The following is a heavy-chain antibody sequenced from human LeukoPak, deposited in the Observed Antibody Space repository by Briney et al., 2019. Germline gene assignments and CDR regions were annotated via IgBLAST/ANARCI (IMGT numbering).Heavy chain of an antibody. Sequence: ASVKVSCKASGYTFTGYYISWVRQAPGQGLEWMGWINPNGGAAGATKYAQKFQGRITMTSDRSTSTAYMELSRLTSDDTAVYYCARDEALDYYMDVWGKGTTVTVSS. CDR2: INPNGGAAGAT. CDR3: ARDEALDYYMDV. V-gene: IGHV1-2*02. CDR1: GYTFTGYY. J-gene: IGHJ6*03.